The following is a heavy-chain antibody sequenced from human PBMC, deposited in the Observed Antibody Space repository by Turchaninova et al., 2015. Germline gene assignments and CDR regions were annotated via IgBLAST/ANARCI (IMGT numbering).Heavy chain of an antibody. Sequence: QVQLQQWGAGLLKPSETLSLTCAVYGGSFSGYYWIWIRQPPGKGLEWIGEINHSGSTNYNPSLKSRVTISVDTSKNQFSLKLSSVTAADTAVYYCARFGKYYDFWSGYYPGWFDPWGQGTLVTVSS. D-gene: IGHD3-3*01. J-gene: IGHJ5*02. CDR3: ARFGKYYDFWSGYYPGWFDP. CDR1: GGSFSGYY. V-gene: IGHV4-34*01. CDR2: INHSGST.